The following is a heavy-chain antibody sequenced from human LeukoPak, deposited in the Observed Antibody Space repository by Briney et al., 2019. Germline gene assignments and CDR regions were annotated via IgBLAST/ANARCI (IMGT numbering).Heavy chain of an antibody. Sequence: GGSLRLSCAASRFIFSTYSMNWVRQAPGKGLEWVSYISSSSSMIYYADSVKGRFIISRDNAKNSLYLQMNSLRAEDTALYYCARIMTTVTTVEYWGQGILVTVSS. CDR3: ARIMTTVTTVEY. CDR2: ISSSSSMI. D-gene: IGHD4-17*01. CDR1: RFIFSTYS. J-gene: IGHJ4*02. V-gene: IGHV3-48*01.